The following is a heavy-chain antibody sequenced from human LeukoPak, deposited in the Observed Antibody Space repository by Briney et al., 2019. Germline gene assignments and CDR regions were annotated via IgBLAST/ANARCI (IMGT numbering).Heavy chain of an antibody. CDR1: GFTVSSNY. J-gene: IGHJ4*02. Sequence: GGSLRLSCAASGFTVSSNYMSWVRQAPGKGLEWVSRINRDGSSTIYADSVKGRFTISRDNAKNTLYLQMNSLTAEDTAVYYCARDLWGAGDCWGQGTLVTVSS. CDR3: ARDLWGAGDC. V-gene: IGHV3-74*01. CDR2: INRDGSST. D-gene: IGHD1-26*01.